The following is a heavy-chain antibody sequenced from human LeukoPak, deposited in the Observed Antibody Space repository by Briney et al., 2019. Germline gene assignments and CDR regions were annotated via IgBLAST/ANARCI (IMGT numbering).Heavy chain of an antibody. J-gene: IGHJ6*02. CDR2: LNPSGGST. CDR3: ARGSGDGYKNYYYYGMDV. Sequence: ASVKVSCKASGYTFTSYYMHWVRQAPGQGLEWMGILNPSGGSTSYAQKFQGRVTMTRDTSTSTVYMELSSLRSEDTAVYYCARGSGDGYKNYYYYGMDVWGQGTTVTVSS. CDR1: GYTFTSYY. V-gene: IGHV1-46*01. D-gene: IGHD5-24*01.